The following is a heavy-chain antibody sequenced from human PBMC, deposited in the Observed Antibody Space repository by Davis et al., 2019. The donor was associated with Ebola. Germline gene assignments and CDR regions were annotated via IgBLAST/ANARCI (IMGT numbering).Heavy chain of an antibody. CDR1: GFTFSSYW. CDR3: ARDVADYDILTGTPRFDY. D-gene: IGHD3-9*01. V-gene: IGHV3-74*01. CDR2: INSDGSST. Sequence: GESLKISCAASGFTFSSYWMHWVRQAPGKGLVWVSRINSDGSSTSYADSVKGRFTISRDNAKNSLYLQMNSLRAEDTAVYYCARDVADYDILTGTPRFDYWGQGTLVTVSS. J-gene: IGHJ4*02.